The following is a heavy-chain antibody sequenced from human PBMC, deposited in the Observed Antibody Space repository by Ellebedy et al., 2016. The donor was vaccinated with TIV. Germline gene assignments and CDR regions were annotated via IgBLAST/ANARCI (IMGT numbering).Heavy chain of an antibody. CDR3: ARGGKGNSSSYL. V-gene: IGHV3-21*01. Sequence: GESLKISCAASGFTFSSYSMNWVRQAPGKGLEWVSSISSSSSYIYYADSVKGRFTISRDNAKNSLYLQMNSLRAEDTAVYYCARGGKGNSSSYLWGQGTLVTVSS. CDR2: ISSSSSYI. J-gene: IGHJ5*02. D-gene: IGHD6-19*01. CDR1: GFTFSSYS.